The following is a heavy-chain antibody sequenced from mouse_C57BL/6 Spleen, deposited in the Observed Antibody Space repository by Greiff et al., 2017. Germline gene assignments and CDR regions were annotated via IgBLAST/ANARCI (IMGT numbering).Heavy chain of an antibody. J-gene: IGHJ4*01. CDR1: GFTFSDYG. CDR3: ARKDYAYYAMDY. D-gene: IGHD2-4*01. Sequence: EVKLVESGGGLVKPGGSLKLSCAASGFTFSDYGMHWVRQAPEKGLEWVAYISSGSSTIYYADTVKGRFTISRDYAKNTLFLQMTSLWSEDTAMYYCARKDYAYYAMDYWGHGASVTVSS. CDR2: ISSGSSTI. V-gene: IGHV5-17*01.